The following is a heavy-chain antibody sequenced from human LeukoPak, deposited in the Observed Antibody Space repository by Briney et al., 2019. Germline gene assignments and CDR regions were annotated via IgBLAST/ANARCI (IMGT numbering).Heavy chain of an antibody. J-gene: IGHJ4*02. CDR2: IIPIFGTA. V-gene: IGHV1-69*01. CDR1: GGTFSSYA. D-gene: IGHD3-10*01. Sequence: ASVKVSCKASGGTFSSYAISWVRQAPGQGLEWMGGIIPIFGTANYAQKFQGRVTITADESTSTAYMELSSLRSEDTAVYYCARARSGSFTIDYWGQGTLVTVSS. CDR3: ARARSGSFTIDY.